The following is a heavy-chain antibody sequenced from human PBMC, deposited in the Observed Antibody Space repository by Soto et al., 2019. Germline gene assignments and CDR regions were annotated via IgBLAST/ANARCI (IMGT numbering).Heavy chain of an antibody. J-gene: IGHJ6*02. D-gene: IGHD3-16*01. V-gene: IGHV4-61*01. CDR2: IYYTGGT. CDR3: SRGLRLPVDIGGYYYYGMDV. Sequence: SETLSLTCTVSGGSVSGTSYYWTWIRQPPGKGLEWIGYIYYTGGTNYSPSLKSRVTISVDTSKNQFSLNLSSVTAADTAVYWFSRGLRLPVDIGGYYYYGMDVWGQGTTVTVSS. CDR1: GGSVSGTSYY.